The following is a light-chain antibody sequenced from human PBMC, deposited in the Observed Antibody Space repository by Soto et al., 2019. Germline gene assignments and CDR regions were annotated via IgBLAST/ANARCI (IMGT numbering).Light chain of an antibody. J-gene: IGLJ2*01. V-gene: IGLV2-14*03. Sequence: QSVLTQPASVSGSPGQSITISCTGTSSDIGAYNFVSWYQQHPGKAPKLMLYAVNIRPSGVSNRFSGSKSGNTASLTISGLQAEDEADYYCTSWTTSTTMIFGGGTKLTVL. CDR2: AVN. CDR3: TSWTTSTTMI. CDR1: SSDIGAYNF.